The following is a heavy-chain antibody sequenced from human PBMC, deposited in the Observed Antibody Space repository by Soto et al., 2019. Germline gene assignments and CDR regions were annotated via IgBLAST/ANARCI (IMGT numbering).Heavy chain of an antibody. V-gene: IGHV1-69*13. CDR2: IIPIFGTA. Sequence: GSSGKVSCKAPGGTFSSYCISWVRQAPGQGLEWMGGIIPIFGTANYAQKFQGRVAITADESTSTAYMELSSLRSEDTAVYYCAQKGVTVSYNVMDVSSQGTTVTVSS. CDR1: GGTFSSYC. CDR3: AQKGVTVSYNVMDV. J-gene: IGHJ6*02. D-gene: IGHD2-21*01.